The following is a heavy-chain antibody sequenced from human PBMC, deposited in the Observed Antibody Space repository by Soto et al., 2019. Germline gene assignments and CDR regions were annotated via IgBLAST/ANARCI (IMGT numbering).Heavy chain of an antibody. V-gene: IGHV4-59*01. CDR1: GGSISTYY. Sequence: SETLSLTCTVSGGSISTYYCSWIRQPPGKGLEXXGXXNXXXXXNXXPSLKSRVTMSLDTSKNQFSLKLRSVTAADTAVFYCARYAGSSWFDYWGQGTLVTVSS. CDR3: ARYAGSSWFDY. J-gene: IGHJ4*02. D-gene: IGHD6-13*01. CDR2: XNXXXXX.